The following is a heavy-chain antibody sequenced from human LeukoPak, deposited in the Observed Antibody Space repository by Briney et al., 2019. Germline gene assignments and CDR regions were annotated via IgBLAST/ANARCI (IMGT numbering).Heavy chain of an antibody. CDR2: IKQDGSEK. Sequence: GGSLRLSCAASGFTFSSYWMSWVRQAPGKGLEWVANIKQDGSEKYYVDSVKGRFTISRDNAKNSLYLQMNSLRAEDTAVYYCAKDGGVVRGVIITSIFDYWGQGTLVTVSS. J-gene: IGHJ4*02. CDR3: AKDGGVVRGVIITSIFDY. V-gene: IGHV3-7*03. D-gene: IGHD3-10*01. CDR1: GFTFSSYW.